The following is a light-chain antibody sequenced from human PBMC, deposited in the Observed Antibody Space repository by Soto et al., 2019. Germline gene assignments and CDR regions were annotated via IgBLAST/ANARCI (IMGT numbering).Light chain of an antibody. CDR1: SSDVGGYNY. V-gene: IGLV2-11*01. Sequence: QSALTQPRSVSGSPGQSVTISCTGTSSDVGGYNYVSWYQQHPGEAPKVMIYDVSKRPSGVPDRFSGSKSGNTASLTISGLQAEDEADYYCCSYAGSYTYVFGTGTKLTVL. CDR3: CSYAGSYTYV. CDR2: DVS. J-gene: IGLJ1*01.